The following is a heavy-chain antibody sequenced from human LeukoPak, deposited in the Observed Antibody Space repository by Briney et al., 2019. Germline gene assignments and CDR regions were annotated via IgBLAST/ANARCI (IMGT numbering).Heavy chain of an antibody. CDR2: IYYSGST. CDR3: ARGSSWYSEYFQH. CDR1: GASISSYY. Sequence: PSETLSLTCTVSGASISSYYWSWIRQPPGKGLEWIGYIYYSGSTNYNPSLKSRVTISVDTSKNQFSLKLSSVTAADTAVYYCARGSSWYSEYFQHWGQGILVTVSS. J-gene: IGHJ1*01. V-gene: IGHV4-59*01. D-gene: IGHD6-13*01.